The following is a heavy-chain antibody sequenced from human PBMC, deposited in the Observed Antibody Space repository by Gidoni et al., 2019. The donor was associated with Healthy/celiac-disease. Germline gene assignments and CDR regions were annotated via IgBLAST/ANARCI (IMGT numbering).Heavy chain of an antibody. J-gene: IGHJ4*02. CDR3: ARGRYCSSTSCYPFDY. V-gene: IGHV4-34*01. CDR2: INHSGST. Sequence: QVQLQQWGAGLLKPSETLSLTCASSGGSFSGYYWSWLRQPPGKGLEWIGEINHSGSTNYNPSLKSRVTISVDTSKNQFSLKLSSVTAADTAVYYCARGRYCSSTSCYPFDYWGQGTLVTVSS. D-gene: IGHD2-2*01. CDR1: GGSFSGYY.